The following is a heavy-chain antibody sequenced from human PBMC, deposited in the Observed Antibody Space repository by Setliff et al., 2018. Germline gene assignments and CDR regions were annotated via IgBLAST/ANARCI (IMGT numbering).Heavy chain of an antibody. J-gene: IGHJ6*03. CDR1: GGSISSGNYY. D-gene: IGHD3-10*01. CDR3: ARDRRDYIGAGSSEIDYYYYYYMDV. CDR2: IYYSGST. V-gene: IGHV4-39*02. Sequence: PSETLSLTCRVSGGSISSGNYYWGLIRQPPGKGLEWVATIYYSGSTYSNPSLKSRLIISVDAPDNQFSVKLSSVTAADTAVYYCARDRRDYIGAGSSEIDYYYYYYMDVWGKGTTVTVSS.